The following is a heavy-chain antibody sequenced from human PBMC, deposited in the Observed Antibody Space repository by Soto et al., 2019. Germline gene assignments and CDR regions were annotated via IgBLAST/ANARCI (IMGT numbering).Heavy chain of an antibody. CDR1: GYTFTGYY. V-gene: IGHV1-2*04. CDR2: INPNSGGT. J-gene: IGHJ6*02. D-gene: IGHD2-2*01. CDR3: ARTGGGCSSTSCYPSGLDV. Sequence: ASVKVSCKASGYTFTGYYMHWVRQAPGQGLEWMGWINPNSGGTNYAQKFQGWVTMTRDTSISTAYMELSRLRSDDTAVYYCARTGGGCSSTSCYPSGLDVWGQGTTVTVSS.